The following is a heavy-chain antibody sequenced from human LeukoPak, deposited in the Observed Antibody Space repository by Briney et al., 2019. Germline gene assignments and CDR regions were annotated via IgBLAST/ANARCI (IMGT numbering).Heavy chain of an antibody. D-gene: IGHD3-10*01. CDR3: ATEKGGSGSYYNPPGY. Sequence: ASVKISCKGSGYTFTDYYMHLVQQAPGKGLEWMGLVDPEDGETIYAEKFQGRVTITADTSTDTAYMELSSLRPEDTAVYYCATEKGGSGSYYNPPGYWGQGTLVTVSS. CDR2: VDPEDGET. J-gene: IGHJ4*02. V-gene: IGHV1-69-2*01. CDR1: GYTFTDYY.